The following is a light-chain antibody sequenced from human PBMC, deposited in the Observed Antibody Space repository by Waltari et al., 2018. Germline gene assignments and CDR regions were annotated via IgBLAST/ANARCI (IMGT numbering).Light chain of an antibody. Sequence: EIVLTQSPGTLSLSPGERATLPCRASQSISSSYLAWYQQKPGQAPRLLSYGTSSRATGIPDRFSGSGSGTDFTLTISRLEPEDFAVYYCQHYDSSSITFGQGTRLEIK. V-gene: IGKV3-20*01. J-gene: IGKJ5*01. CDR3: QHYDSSSIT. CDR2: GTS. CDR1: QSISSSY.